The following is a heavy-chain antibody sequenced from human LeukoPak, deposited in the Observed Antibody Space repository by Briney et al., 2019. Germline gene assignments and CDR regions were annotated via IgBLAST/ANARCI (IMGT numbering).Heavy chain of an antibody. D-gene: IGHD4-23*01. CDR1: GFTFSSYA. Sequence: GGSLRLSCAASGFTFSSYAMHWVRQAPGKGLEWVALTSYDGSNKYYADSVKGRFTISRDNSKNTLYLQMNSLRAEDTAVYYCASSPTVVTPGDDYWGQGTLVTVSS. V-gene: IGHV3-30*04. CDR3: ASSPTVVTPGDDY. CDR2: TSYDGSNK. J-gene: IGHJ4*02.